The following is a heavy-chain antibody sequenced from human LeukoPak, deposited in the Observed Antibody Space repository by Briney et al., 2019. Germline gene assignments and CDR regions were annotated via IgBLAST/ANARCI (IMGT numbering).Heavy chain of an antibody. Sequence: ASVKVSCKASGYTFTGYYMHWVRQAPGQGLEWVGWINPNSGGTNYAQKFQGRVTMTRDTSISTAYMELSRLRSDDTAVYYCARGSITMVRGVIRPSLLIDYWGQGTLVTVSS. CDR1: GYTFTGYY. J-gene: IGHJ4*02. D-gene: IGHD3-10*01. CDR3: ARGSITMVRGVIRPSLLIDY. V-gene: IGHV1-2*02. CDR2: INPNSGGT.